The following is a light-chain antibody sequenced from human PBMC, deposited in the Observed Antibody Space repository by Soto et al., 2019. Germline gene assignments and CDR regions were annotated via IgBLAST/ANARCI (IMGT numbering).Light chain of an antibody. CDR2: WSS. Sequence: DIVMTQSPDSLAVSLGERATINCKSSQSVVYSSNNKNYLAWYQQKPGQPPKLLIYWSSTRESGVPDRFSGSWSGTDFTLTISSLQAEDVAVYYCQQYYSTPTFGQGTKVEIK. CDR3: QQYYSTPT. J-gene: IGKJ1*01. V-gene: IGKV4-1*01. CDR1: QSVVYSSNNKNY.